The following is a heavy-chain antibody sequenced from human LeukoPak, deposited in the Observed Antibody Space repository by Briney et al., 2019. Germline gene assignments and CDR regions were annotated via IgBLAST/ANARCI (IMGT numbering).Heavy chain of an antibody. V-gene: IGHV4-34*01. CDR1: GGSFSGYY. J-gene: IGHJ4*02. Sequence: KPSETLSLTCAVYGGSFSGYYWSWIRQPPGKGLEWIGEINHSGSTNYNPSLKSRVTISVDTSKNQFSLKLSSVTAADTAVYYCARGGYYYPLSYWGQGTLVTVSS. CDR3: ARGGYYYPLSY. D-gene: IGHD3-22*01. CDR2: INHSGST.